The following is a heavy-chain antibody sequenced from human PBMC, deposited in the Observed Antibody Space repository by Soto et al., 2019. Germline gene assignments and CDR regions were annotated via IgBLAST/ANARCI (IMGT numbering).Heavy chain of an antibody. J-gene: IGHJ4*02. V-gene: IGHV3-23*01. CDR1: GFTFRGDA. Sequence: EVQLLESGGDLVQPGGSLRLACAASGFTFRGDAMSWVRQAPGKGLEWVSSISGSGEMTHYAESVKGRFTISRDNSKNTLYLQMESLRAEDTALYDCARSEMTYNWNDWGQGTLVTVSS. CDR2: ISGSGEMT. CDR3: ARSEMTYNWND. D-gene: IGHD1-1*01.